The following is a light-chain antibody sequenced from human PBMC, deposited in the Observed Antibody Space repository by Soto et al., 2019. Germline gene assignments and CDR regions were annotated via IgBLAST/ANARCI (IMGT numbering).Light chain of an antibody. CDR2: DAF. J-gene: IGKJ1*01. Sequence: AIQLTQSPSSLSASVGDRVTITCRASQDIRSALDWYQQKPGKAPTLLIYDAFSLETGVPSRFSGSGSGTDFTLTISSLQPEDFATYYCQQFQSYPLTFGQGTKGEMK. CDR3: QQFQSYPLT. V-gene: IGKV1-13*02. CDR1: QDIRSA.